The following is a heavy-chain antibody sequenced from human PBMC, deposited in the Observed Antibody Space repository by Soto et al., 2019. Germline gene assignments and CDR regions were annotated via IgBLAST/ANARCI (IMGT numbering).Heavy chain of an antibody. Sequence: PSETLSLTCTDYWNWIRQPPGKGLEWIGYIYYSGSTNYDPSLKSRVTISVDTSKNQFSLKLSSVTPADTAVYYCARRWGTYFDFWGQGTLVTVSS. J-gene: IGHJ4*02. D-gene: IGHD7-27*01. CDR1: Y. V-gene: IGHV4-59*01. CDR2: IYYSGST. CDR3: ARRWGTYFDF.